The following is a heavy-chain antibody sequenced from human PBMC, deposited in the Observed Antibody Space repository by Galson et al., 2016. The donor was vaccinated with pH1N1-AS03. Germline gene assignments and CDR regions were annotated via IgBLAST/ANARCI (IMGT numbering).Heavy chain of an antibody. D-gene: IGHD3-3*01. V-gene: IGHV3-23*01. Sequence: SLRLSCAASGFTFTSYAMSWVRQAPGKGLEWVSLISGSVSSTYYADSVKGRFTISRDNSKNTLYLQMNSLRAEDTAVYYCAKERGSVTIFGVVTPSTPSTSYCDYWGQGTLVTVFS. CDR3: AKERGSVTIFGVVTPSTPSTSYCDY. CDR1: GFTFTSYA. CDR2: ISGSVSST. J-gene: IGHJ4*02.